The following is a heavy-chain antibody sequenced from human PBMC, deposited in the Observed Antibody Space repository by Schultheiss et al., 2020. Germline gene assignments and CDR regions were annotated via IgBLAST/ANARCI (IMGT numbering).Heavy chain of an antibody. J-gene: IGHJ6*03. V-gene: IGHV1-18*04. CDR2: ISAYSGNT. CDR1: GYTSATYG. Sequence: ASVKVSCKASGYTSATYGVTWVRQAPGQGLEWMGWISAYSGNTDSSQKLQGRLTMTTDTSTNTAYMELSRLRSDDTAVYYCARGIANYYYYYMDVWGKGTTVTVSS. D-gene: IGHD2-21*01. CDR3: ARGIANYYYYYMDV.